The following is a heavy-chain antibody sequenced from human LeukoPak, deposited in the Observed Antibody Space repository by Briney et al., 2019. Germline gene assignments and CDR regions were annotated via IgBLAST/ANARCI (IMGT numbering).Heavy chain of an antibody. V-gene: IGHV3-33*06. D-gene: IGHD1-20*01. J-gene: IGHJ4*02. CDR2: TWFDGCSE. CDR3: AKDSGITGIQRPFDY. CDR1: GFTLSNFA. Sequence: GGSLRLSCATSGFTLSNFAMHWVRQTPGKGLVGVALTWFDGCSEYYADSVKRRYTISRDSSKNTLHLQMSSLRAEETAVYFCAKDSGITGIQRPFDYWGQGTLVTVSS.